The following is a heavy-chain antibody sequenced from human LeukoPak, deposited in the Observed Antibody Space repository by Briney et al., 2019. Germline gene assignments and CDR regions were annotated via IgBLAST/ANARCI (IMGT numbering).Heavy chain of an antibody. CDR3: ARDGYCSGGSCYLLAPFDY. J-gene: IGHJ4*02. CDR2: ISAYNGNT. CDR1: GYTFTSYV. D-gene: IGHD2-15*01. V-gene: IGHV1-18*01. Sequence: GASVKVSCKASGYTFTSYVISWVRQAPGQGLEWMGWISAYNGNTNYAQKLQGRVTMTTDTSTSTAYMELRSLRSDDTAVYYCARDGYCSGGSCYLLAPFDYWGQGTLVTVSS.